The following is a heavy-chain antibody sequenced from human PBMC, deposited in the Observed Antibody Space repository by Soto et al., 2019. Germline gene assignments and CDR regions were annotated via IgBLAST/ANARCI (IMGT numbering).Heavy chain of an antibody. J-gene: IGHJ2*01. D-gene: IGHD3-9*01. CDR3: ARESHDILTGPHWVWYFDR. CDR2: INDRGSI. V-gene: IGHV4-34*01. CDR1: GGSFSGYY. Sequence: QVQLQQWGAGPLRPLETLSLTYGVSGGSFSGYYWAWIRQSPGKWLEWIGEINDRGSINYNPSRKSRVSISVATSKNHYSRNLRSSTASETAVYYCARESHDILTGPHWVWYFDRWVRVTLVTVSS.